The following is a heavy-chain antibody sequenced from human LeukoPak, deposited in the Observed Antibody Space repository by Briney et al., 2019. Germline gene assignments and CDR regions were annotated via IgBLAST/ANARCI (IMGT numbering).Heavy chain of an antibody. V-gene: IGHV1-46*01. CDR2: INPSGGNT. J-gene: IGHJ3*02. CDR3: AGVRDGYNDAYDI. CDR1: GYTFTSYQ. D-gene: IGHD5-24*01. Sequence: GASVQVSCLASGYTFTSYQLHWVRQAAGQRLEWMGIINPSGGNTNYAQKFQGRVTMTRDTSTSTVSMDLSSLKSEATAVYYCAGVRDGYNDAYDIWGQGTMVTVSS.